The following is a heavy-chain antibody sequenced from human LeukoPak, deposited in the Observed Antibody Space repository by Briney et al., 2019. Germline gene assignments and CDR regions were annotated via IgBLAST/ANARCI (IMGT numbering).Heavy chain of an antibody. CDR1: GYTFTSYG. CDR2: ISAYNGNT. CDR3: ARRSYGSGLYYYYYMDV. D-gene: IGHD3-10*01. Sequence: ASVKVSCKASGYTFTSYGISWVRQAPGQGLEWMGWISAYNGNTNYAQKLQGRVTMTTDTSTSTAYMELRSLRSDDTAVYYCARRSYGSGLYYYYYMDVWGKGTTVTVSS. J-gene: IGHJ6*03. V-gene: IGHV1-18*01.